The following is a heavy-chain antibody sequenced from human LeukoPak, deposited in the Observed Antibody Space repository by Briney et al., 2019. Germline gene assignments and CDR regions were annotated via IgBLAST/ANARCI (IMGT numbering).Heavy chain of an antibody. D-gene: IGHD2-15*01. CDR2: FDPEDGET. CDR3: ARTLEDIVVVVAANQYNWFDP. V-gene: IGHV1-24*01. Sequence: ASVKVFCKVSGYTLTELSMHWVRQAPGKGLEWMGGFDPEDGETIYAQKFQGRVTMTEDTSTDTAYMELSSLRSEDTAVYYCARTLEDIVVVVAANQYNWFDPWGQGTLVTVSS. CDR1: GYTLTELS. J-gene: IGHJ5*02.